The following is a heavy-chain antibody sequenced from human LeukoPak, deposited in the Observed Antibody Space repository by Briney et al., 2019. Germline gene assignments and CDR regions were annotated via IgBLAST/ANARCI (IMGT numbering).Heavy chain of an antibody. V-gene: IGHV3-11*01. CDR1: GFTFSDYY. D-gene: IGHD6-13*01. Sequence: PGGSLSLSRAASGFTFSDYYMSWIRQAPGKGLEWVSYISSSGSTIYYADSVKGRFTISRDNAKNSLYLQMNSLRAEDTAVYYCARVLTAGYSSSWGQGTLVTVSS. J-gene: IGHJ4*02. CDR2: ISSSGSTI. CDR3: ARVLTAGYSSS.